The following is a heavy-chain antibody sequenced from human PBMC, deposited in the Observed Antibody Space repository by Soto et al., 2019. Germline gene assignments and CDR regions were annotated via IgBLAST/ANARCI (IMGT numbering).Heavy chain of an antibody. CDR1: AFTFRDYW. D-gene: IGHD6-19*01. J-gene: IGHJ4*02. Sequence: HPGGALRLSCAASAFTFRDYWMSWVRQAPGKRLECVAKIKEEGSEKYYVESVKGRFTISRDNAKNSVYLQMNSLTADDTAMYYCARAHSTGWHYFDYWGPGTLVTVSS. CDR2: IKEEGSEK. V-gene: IGHV3-7*02. CDR3: ARAHSTGWHYFDY.